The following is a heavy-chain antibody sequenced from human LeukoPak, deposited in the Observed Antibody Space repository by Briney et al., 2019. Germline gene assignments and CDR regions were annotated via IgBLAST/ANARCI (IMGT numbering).Heavy chain of an antibody. Sequence: VASVTVSCKASGYTFTGYYMHWVRQAPGQGLEWMGWINPNSGGTNYAQKFQGRVTMTRDTSISTAYMELSRLRSDDTAVYYCAKVMDALGYCSSTSCRAGWFDPWGQGTLVTVSS. J-gene: IGHJ5*02. CDR3: AKVMDALGYCSSTSCRAGWFDP. CDR2: INPNSGGT. CDR1: GYTFTGYY. D-gene: IGHD2-2*01. V-gene: IGHV1-2*02.